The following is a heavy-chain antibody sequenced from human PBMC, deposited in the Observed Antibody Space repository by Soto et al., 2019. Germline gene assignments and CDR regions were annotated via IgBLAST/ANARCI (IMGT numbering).Heavy chain of an antibody. J-gene: IGHJ6*02. CDR1: GLTFSSHG. Sequence: GGSLRLSCVASGLTFSSHGMHWVRQAPGKGLEWVAVISYDGTKQYYADTVKGRFTISRDSSQNTLYLQMNSLRTEDTAVYYCAREGVAPYYYYGMDVWGQGTLVTVSS. V-gene: IGHV3-30*03. D-gene: IGHD5-12*01. CDR3: AREGVAPYYYYGMDV. CDR2: ISYDGTKQ.